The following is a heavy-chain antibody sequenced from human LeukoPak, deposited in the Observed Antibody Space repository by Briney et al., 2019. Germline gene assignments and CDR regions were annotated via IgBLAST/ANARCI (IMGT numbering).Heavy chain of an antibody. CDR1: GGSFSGYY. J-gene: IGHJ4*02. Sequence: PSETLSLTCAVYGGSFSGYYWSWIRQPPGKGLEWIGEINHSGSTNYNPSLKSRVTISVDTSKNQFSLKLSSLTAADTAVYYCARGPNVWGSYRYRPFDYWGQGTLVTVSS. CDR3: ARGPNVWGSYRYRPFDY. D-gene: IGHD3-16*02. V-gene: IGHV4-34*01. CDR2: INHSGST.